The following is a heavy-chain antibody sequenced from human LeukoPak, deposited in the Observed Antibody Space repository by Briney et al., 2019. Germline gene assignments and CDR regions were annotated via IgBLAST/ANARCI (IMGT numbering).Heavy chain of an antibody. CDR3: AKDLTHLDYYGMDV. Sequence: PGGSLRLSCAASGFTFSSYAMSWVRQAPGKGLEWVSAISGSGGSTYYADSVKGRFTISRVNSKNTLYLQMNSLRAEDTAVYYCAKDLTHLDYYGMDVWGQGTTVTVSS. V-gene: IGHV3-23*01. J-gene: IGHJ6*02. CDR2: ISGSGGST. D-gene: IGHD3-9*01. CDR1: GFTFSSYA.